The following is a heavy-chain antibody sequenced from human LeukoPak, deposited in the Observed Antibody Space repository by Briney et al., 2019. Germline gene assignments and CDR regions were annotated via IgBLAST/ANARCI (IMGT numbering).Heavy chain of an antibody. Sequence: GGSLRLSCAASGFTFSSYGMHWVRQAPGKGLEWVAFIRYDGSNKYYADSVKGRFTISRDNSKNTLFLQMTSLRVEDTAVYYCARDFYGDNSEVVSWHFDLWGRGTLVSVSS. D-gene: IGHD4-23*01. J-gene: IGHJ2*01. V-gene: IGHV3-30*02. CDR2: IRYDGSNK. CDR1: GFTFSSYG. CDR3: ARDFYGDNSEVVSWHFDL.